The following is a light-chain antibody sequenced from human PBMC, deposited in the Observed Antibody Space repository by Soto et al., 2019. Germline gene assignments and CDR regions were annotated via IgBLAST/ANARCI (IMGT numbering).Light chain of an antibody. Sequence: SYELTQPPSVSVSPGQTARITCSGDALPKQYAYWYQQKPGQAPVLVIYKDSERPSGIPERFSGSSSGTTVTLTISGGQAEDEADYYCQSADSSGTDVFGTGTKVTVL. J-gene: IGLJ1*01. CDR1: ALPKQY. CDR3: QSADSSGTDV. V-gene: IGLV3-25*03. CDR2: KDS.